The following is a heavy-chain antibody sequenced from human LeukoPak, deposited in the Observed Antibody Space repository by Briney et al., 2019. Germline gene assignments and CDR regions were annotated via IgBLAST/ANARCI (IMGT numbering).Heavy chain of an antibody. D-gene: IGHD3-16*01. J-gene: IGHJ4*02. V-gene: IGHV3-9*01. CDR1: GFTFDDYA. CDR3: ARDWDLRFDY. Sequence: PGGSLRLSCAASGFTFDDYAMHWVRQAPGKGLEWVSGIDWDGGSLDYADSVKGRFTISRDNTKNSLYLQMSSLRAEDTAVYYCARDWDLRFDYWGQGTLVTVSS. CDR2: IDWDGGSL.